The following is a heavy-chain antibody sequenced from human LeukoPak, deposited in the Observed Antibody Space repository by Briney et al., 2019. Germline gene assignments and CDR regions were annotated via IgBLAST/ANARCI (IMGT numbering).Heavy chain of an antibody. D-gene: IGHD3-10*01. CDR1: GYSFSRGYY. CDR3: GRVGWIITSGIIY. CDR2: VYHTGGT. Sequence: SDTLSLTCTVSGYSFSRGYYWALKREPPGKGEERTGLVYHTGGTYYNHSLDSRVTISVDTSNIEFSLNLKSLTAADTAVYYCGRVGWIITSGIIYWGQGALVTVSS. V-gene: IGHV4-38-2*02. J-gene: IGHJ4*02.